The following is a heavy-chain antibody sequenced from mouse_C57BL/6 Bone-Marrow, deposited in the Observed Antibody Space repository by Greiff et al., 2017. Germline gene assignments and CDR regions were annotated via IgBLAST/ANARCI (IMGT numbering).Heavy chain of an antibody. Sequence: VKLMASGAELARPGASVKLSCKASGYTFTSYGISWVKQRTGQGLEWIGEIYPRSGNTYYNEKFKGKATLTADKSSSTAYMELRSLTSEDSAVYFCAGKLTPYWGQGTLVTVSA. CDR3: AGKLTPY. V-gene: IGHV1-81*01. CDR2: IYPRSGNT. J-gene: IGHJ3*01. CDR1: GYTFTSYG.